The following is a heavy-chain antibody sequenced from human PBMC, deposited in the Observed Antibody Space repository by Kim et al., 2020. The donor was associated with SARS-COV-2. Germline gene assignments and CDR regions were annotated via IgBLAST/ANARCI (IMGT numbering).Heavy chain of an antibody. CDR3: AYLPEVATIFDY. V-gene: IGHV1-69*04. J-gene: IGHJ4*02. CDR2: IIPILGIA. Sequence: SVKVSCKASGGTFSSYAISWVRQAPGQGLEWMGRIIPILGIANYAQKFQGRVTITADKSTSTAYMELSSLRSEDTAVYYCAYLPEVATIFDYWGQGTLVTVSS. CDR1: GGTFSSYA. D-gene: IGHD5-12*01.